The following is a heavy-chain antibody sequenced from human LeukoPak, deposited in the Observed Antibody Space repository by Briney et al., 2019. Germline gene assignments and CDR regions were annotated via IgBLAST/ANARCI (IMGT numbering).Heavy chain of an antibody. CDR1: GGSISSSSYY. Sequence: SETLSLTCTVSGGSISSSSYYWGWIRQPPGKGLEWIGSIYYSGSTYYNPSLKSRVTISVDTSKNQFSLKLSSVTAADTAVYYCARHVPWSGELLPYYFDYWGQGTLVTVSS. V-gene: IGHV4-39*01. CDR2: IYYSGST. J-gene: IGHJ4*02. CDR3: ARHVPWSGELLPYYFDY. D-gene: IGHD3-10*01.